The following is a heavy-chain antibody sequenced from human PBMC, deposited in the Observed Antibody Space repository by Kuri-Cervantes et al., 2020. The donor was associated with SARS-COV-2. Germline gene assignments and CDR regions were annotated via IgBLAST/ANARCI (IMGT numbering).Heavy chain of an antibody. CDR2: IIPNFGTA. J-gene: IGHJ6*02. Sequence: SVKVSCKASGGTFSGYAISWVRQAPGQGLEWMGGIIPNFGTANYAQKFQGRVTITADKSTSTAYMELSSLRSEDTAVYYCARAVGFGYSYGHSYGMDVWGQGTTVTVSS. D-gene: IGHD5-18*01. CDR1: GGTFSGYA. V-gene: IGHV1-69*06. CDR3: ARAVGFGYSYGHSYGMDV.